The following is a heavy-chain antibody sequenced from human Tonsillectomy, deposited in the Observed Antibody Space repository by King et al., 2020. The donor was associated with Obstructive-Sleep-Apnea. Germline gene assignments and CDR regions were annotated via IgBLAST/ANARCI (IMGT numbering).Heavy chain of an antibody. V-gene: IGHV3-11*01. CDR3: ARDKGQEYSGLGSYYYGMDV. CDR1: GFTFSDYY. D-gene: IGHD5-12*01. Sequence: VQLVESGGGLVKPGGSLRLSCAASGFTFSDYYMSCIRQAPGKGLEWGSYISSSGSTIYYADSVKGRFTISRDNAKKSLYLQMNSLRAEDTAVYYCARDKGQEYSGLGSYYYGMDVWGQGTTVTVSS. CDR2: ISSSGSTI. J-gene: IGHJ6*02.